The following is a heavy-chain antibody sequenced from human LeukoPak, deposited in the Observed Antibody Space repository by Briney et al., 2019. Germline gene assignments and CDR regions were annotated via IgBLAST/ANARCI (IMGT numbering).Heavy chain of an antibody. CDR3: ASAGATSY. CDR2: INHSGST. D-gene: IGHD1-26*01. Sequence: TSQTLSLTCTVSGGSISSGGYYWSWIRQPPGKGLEWIGEINHSGSTNYNPSLKSRVTISVDTSKNQFSLKLSSVTAADTAVYYCASAGATSYWGQGTLVTVSS. J-gene: IGHJ4*02. CDR1: GGSISSGGYY. V-gene: IGHV4-30-2*01.